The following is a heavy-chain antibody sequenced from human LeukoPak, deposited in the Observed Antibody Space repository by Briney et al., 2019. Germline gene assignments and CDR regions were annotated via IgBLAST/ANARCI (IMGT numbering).Heavy chain of an antibody. V-gene: IGHV4-59*12. J-gene: IGHJ5*02. CDR1: GGSISSYY. CDR3: AREVIEDWFDP. CDR2: IYYSGST. D-gene: IGHD2/OR15-2a*01. Sequence: SETLSLTCTVSGGSISSYYWSWIRQPPGKGLEWIGYIYYSGSTNYNPSLKSRVTISVDTSKNQFSLKLSSVTAADTAVYYCAREVIEDWFDPWGQGTLVTVSS.